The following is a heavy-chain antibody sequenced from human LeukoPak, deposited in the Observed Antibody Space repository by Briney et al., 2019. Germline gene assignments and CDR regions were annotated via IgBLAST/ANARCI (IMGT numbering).Heavy chain of an antibody. Sequence: GGSLRLSCAASGFTFSNYAMSWVRQAPGKGLEWVSLISGSTGSTYYADSVKGRFSISRDNSKNTVYLQMNSLRAGDTAVYYCARTDFRDAFDIWGQGTLVTVSS. CDR3: ARTDFRDAFDI. CDR1: GFTFSNYA. V-gene: IGHV3-23*01. D-gene: IGHD3-3*01. CDR2: ISGSTGST. J-gene: IGHJ4*02.